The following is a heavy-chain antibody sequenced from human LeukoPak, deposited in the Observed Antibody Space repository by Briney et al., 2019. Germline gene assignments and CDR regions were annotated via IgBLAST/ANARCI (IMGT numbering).Heavy chain of an antibody. CDR2: TYSGDTT. CDR1: GFIVRSNH. J-gene: IGHJ4*02. V-gene: IGHV3-66*01. D-gene: IGHD3-22*01. Sequence: PGGSLRLTCAAFGFIVRSNHINWVRQAPGKGLEWVSITYSGDTTYYADSVKGRFIISRDDSKNTLSLQMNDLRVEDTAVYYCAKLPYYYDSGGSFDYWGQGTLVTVSS. CDR3: AKLPYYYDSGGSFDY.